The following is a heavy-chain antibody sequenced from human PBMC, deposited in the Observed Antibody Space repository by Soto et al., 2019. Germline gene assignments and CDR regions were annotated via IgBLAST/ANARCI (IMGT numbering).Heavy chain of an antibody. CDR2: IYYSEKT. J-gene: IGHJ6*02. V-gene: IGHV4-31*02. Sequence: WTWIRQHPGKGLEWIGYIYYSEKTYYNPSLKSRVTISVDTSKNQFSLKLRSVTAADTAVYYCARAPLISIFFAYGMDVWGQGTTVTVSS. D-gene: IGHD3-3*02. CDR3: ARAPLISIFFAYGMDV.